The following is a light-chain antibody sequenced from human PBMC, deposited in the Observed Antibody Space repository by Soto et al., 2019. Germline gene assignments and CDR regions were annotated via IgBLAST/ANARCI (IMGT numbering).Light chain of an antibody. Sequence: EIGMTQSPATLSVSQGGRATLSCRASPNVGFNLAWYQQKTGQAPRMIIYGASSRATGIPDRFIGSGSGTDFNLTISRLETEDWAVYEGQQSVSSTLTFGGGTKVDTK. J-gene: IGKJ4*01. CDR3: QQSVSSTLT. CDR2: GAS. CDR1: PNVGFN. V-gene: IGKV3-20*01.